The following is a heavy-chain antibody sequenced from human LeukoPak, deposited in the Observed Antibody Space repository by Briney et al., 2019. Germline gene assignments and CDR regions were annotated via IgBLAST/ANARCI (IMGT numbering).Heavy chain of an antibody. V-gene: IGHV3-7*02. Sequence: GGSLRLSCAASRFPFSSYWMSWVRQAPGKGLEWVANIKQDGGEKDYVDSVKGRFTISRDNAKNSLYLQMNSLRAEDTAVYYCASLNWNDRWHDAFDIWGQGTMVTVSS. J-gene: IGHJ3*02. CDR2: IKQDGGEK. CDR1: RFPFSSYW. CDR3: ASLNWNDRWHDAFDI. D-gene: IGHD1-20*01.